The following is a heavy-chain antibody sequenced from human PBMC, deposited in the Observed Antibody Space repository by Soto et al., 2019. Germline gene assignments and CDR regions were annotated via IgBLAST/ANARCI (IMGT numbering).Heavy chain of an antibody. CDR2: INADGTST. V-gene: IGHV3-74*01. D-gene: IGHD2-2*01. Sequence: DVQLVESGGGLVQPGGSLRLSCAASGFTFSNSWMHWVRQVSGKGLDWVSRINADGTSTSYADSVKGRFTISRDNAKNTLYLHVNSLRAEDTAVYYCVKVLARGVGVPRFYFDSWGQGALVTVSS. CDR1: GFTFSNSW. J-gene: IGHJ4*02. CDR3: VKVLARGVGVPRFYFDS.